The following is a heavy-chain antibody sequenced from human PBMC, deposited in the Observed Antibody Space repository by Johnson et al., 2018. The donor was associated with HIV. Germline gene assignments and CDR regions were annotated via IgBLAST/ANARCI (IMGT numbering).Heavy chain of an antibody. Sequence: QVPLVESGGGVVQPGWSLRLACVTSGFSLSNYALHCVRQAPGMGLYWVPVISNDGSFQSYSDSVNVRFTISRDNSKNTVVLQMNDLRAEDTAVYYCVRQYELYGYAFDLWGQGTVVTVSS. CDR3: VRQYELYGYAFDL. V-gene: IGHV3-30*04. J-gene: IGHJ3*01. CDR2: ISNDGSFQ. CDR1: GFSLSNYA. D-gene: IGHD5-18*01.